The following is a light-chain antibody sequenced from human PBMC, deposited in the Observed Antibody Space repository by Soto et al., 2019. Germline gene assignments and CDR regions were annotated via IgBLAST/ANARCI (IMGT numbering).Light chain of an antibody. CDR1: NVGSKN. CDR3: QVWDSTTVV. CDR2: RDR. J-gene: IGLJ3*02. V-gene: IGLV3-9*01. Sequence: SYELTQPLSVSVALGQTARITWAGNNVGSKNVYWYQQKPGQAPVLVIYRDRNRHSGIPERLSGSNSGNTATLTISGAQAGDEADYYCQVWDSTTVVFGGGTQVTVL.